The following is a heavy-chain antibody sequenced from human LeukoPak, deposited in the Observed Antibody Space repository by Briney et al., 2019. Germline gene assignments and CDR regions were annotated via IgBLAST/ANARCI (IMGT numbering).Heavy chain of an antibody. Sequence: SVKVSCKASGGTFSSYAITWVRQAPGQGLEWMGGITPIFGTATYAQKFQGRVTITADESTGTAYMELSSLRSEDTAVYYCARSEQWLAADYWGQGTLVTVSS. D-gene: IGHD6-19*01. J-gene: IGHJ4*02. CDR2: ITPIFGTA. CDR3: ARSEQWLAADY. V-gene: IGHV1-69*13. CDR1: GGTFSSYA.